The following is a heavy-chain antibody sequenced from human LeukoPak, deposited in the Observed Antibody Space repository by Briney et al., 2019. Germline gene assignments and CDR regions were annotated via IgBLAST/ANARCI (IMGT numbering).Heavy chain of an antibody. CDR1: GFTFSSSA. CDR3: VKDRSTDYAFDY. CDR2: IPYDGSHK. Sequence: GGSLRLSCAASGFTFSSSAMHWVRQAPGKGLEWVAFIPYDGSHKSSADSVKGRFTISRDNSKNMLYLQVGSLRAEDTAVYYCVKDRSTDYAFDYWGQGTLVTVSP. D-gene: IGHD4/OR15-4a*01. V-gene: IGHV3-30*02. J-gene: IGHJ4*02.